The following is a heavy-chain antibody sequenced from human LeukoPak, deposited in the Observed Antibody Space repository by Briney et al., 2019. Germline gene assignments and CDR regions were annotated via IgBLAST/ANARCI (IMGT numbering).Heavy chain of an antibody. CDR3: ARGSIAGPRGNFDY. V-gene: IGHV1-18*01. CDR2: ISAHNGDT. CDR1: GYTFSSYG. J-gene: IGHJ4*02. Sequence: ASVKVSCKASGYTFSSYGITRVRQAPGQGLEWMGWISAHNGDTNYVQKLQGRVTMTTDTSTSTAYMELRSLRSDDTAVYYCARGSIAGPRGNFDYWGQGTLVTVSS. D-gene: IGHD6-6*01.